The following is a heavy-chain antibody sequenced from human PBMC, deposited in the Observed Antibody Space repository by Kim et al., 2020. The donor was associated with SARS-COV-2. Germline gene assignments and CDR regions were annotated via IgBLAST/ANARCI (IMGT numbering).Heavy chain of an antibody. V-gene: IGHV3-9*01. J-gene: IGHJ4*02. CDR1: GFTFDDYA. CDR3: ARGRIAAAGMQDY. Sequence: GGSLRLSCAASGFTFDDYAMHWVRQAPGKGLEWVSGISWNSGSIGYADSVKGRFTISRDNAKNSLYLQMNSLRAEDTALYYCARGRIAAAGMQDYWGQGT. CDR2: ISWNSGSI. D-gene: IGHD6-13*01.